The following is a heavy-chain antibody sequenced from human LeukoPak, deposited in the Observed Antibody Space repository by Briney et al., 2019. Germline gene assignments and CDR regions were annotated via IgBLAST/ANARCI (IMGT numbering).Heavy chain of an antibody. Sequence: PSETLSLTCTVSGGSISSYYWSWIRQPPGKGLEWIGYIYYSGSTNYNPSLKSRVTISVDTSKNQFSLKLSSVTAADTAVYYCASQAGVDYFDYWGQGTLVTVSS. CDR2: IYYSGST. CDR3: ASQAGVDYFDY. CDR1: GGSISSYY. D-gene: IGHD2-15*01. J-gene: IGHJ4*02. V-gene: IGHV4-59*01.